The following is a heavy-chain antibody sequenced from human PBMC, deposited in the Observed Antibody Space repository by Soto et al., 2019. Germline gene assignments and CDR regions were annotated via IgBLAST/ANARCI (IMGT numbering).Heavy chain of an antibody. Sequence: EVQLVESGGGLVQPGGSLRLSCADSGFTFSNYWMNWVRQAPGKGLEWVANIRQDGGEIYYVDSVKGRFTISRDNTKNSLYLHMNSLRAEDTAVYYCARGADYGAHFQRWGQGPLVTVSS. CDR1: GFTFSNYW. D-gene: IGHD4-17*01. J-gene: IGHJ1*01. CDR3: ARGADYGAHFQR. CDR2: IRQDGGEI. V-gene: IGHV3-7*01.